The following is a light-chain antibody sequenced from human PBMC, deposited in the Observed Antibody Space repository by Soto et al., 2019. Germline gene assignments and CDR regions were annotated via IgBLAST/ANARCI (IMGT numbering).Light chain of an antibody. J-gene: IGLJ2*01. Sequence: QSALTQPPSASGSLGQSVTISCTGTSRDVGGYNYVSWYQQHPGKAPKLLIFEVSKWPAGFPDRFSGSKSGNTASLTVSGLQADDEADFYCSSYAAGNRVLFGGGTKLTVL. CDR1: SRDVGGYNY. CDR3: SSYAAGNRVL. V-gene: IGLV2-8*01. CDR2: EVS.